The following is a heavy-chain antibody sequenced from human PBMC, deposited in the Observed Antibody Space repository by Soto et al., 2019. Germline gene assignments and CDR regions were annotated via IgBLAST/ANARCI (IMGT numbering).Heavy chain of an antibody. CDR1: GFTFSNAW. CDR3: IGLPLSLSAFDI. Sequence: VQLVESGGGLVKPGGSLRLSCAASGFTFSNAWMNWVRQAPGKGLEWVGRIKSKTDGGTTDYAAPVKGRFTISRDDSKNTLYLQMNSLKTEDTAVYYCIGLPLSLSAFDIWGQGTMVTVSS. J-gene: IGHJ3*02. D-gene: IGHD5-12*01. V-gene: IGHV3-15*07. CDR2: IKSKTDGGTT.